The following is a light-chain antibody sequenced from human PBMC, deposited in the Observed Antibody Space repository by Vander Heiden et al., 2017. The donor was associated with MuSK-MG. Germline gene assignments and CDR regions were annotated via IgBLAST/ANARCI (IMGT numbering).Light chain of an antibody. CDR1: SSHIGSNT. J-gene: IGLJ2*01. CDR3: AAWDDSLNGTYVV. V-gene: IGLV1-44*01. Sequence: QSVLTQPPSASGTPGPRVTLACSGSSSHIGSNTVNWYQQLPGTAPKLLIFSNNQRPSGVPDRFSGSKSGTAASMAIRGLQAEDEAEYYCAAWDDSLNGTYVVFGGGTKLTVL. CDR2: SNN.